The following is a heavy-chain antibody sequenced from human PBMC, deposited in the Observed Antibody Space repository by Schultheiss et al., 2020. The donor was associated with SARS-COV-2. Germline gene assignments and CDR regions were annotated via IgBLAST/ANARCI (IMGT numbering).Heavy chain of an antibody. Sequence: GGSLRLSCAASGFTFSSYGMHWVRQAPGKGLEWVAVISYDGSNKYYADSVKGRFTISRDNSKNTLYLQMNSLRAEDTAVYYCAKDLHVPRAPYSSLRAGYWGQGTLVTVSS. J-gene: IGHJ4*02. CDR2: ISYDGSNK. V-gene: IGHV3-30*18. D-gene: IGHD6-6*01. CDR1: GFTFSSYG. CDR3: AKDLHVPRAPYSSLRAGY.